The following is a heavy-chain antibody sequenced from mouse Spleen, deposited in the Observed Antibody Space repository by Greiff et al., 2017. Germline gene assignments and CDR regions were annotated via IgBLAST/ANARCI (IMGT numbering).Heavy chain of an antibody. CDR2: IRNKANGYTT. CDR3: ARWGEAMDY. V-gene: IGHV7-3*01. Sequence: EVQVVESGGGLVQPGGSLSLSCAASGFTFTDYYMSWVRQPPGKALEWLGFIRNKANGYTTEYSASVKGRFTISRDNSQSILYLQMNALRAEDSATYYCARWGEAMDYWGQGTSVTVSS. J-gene: IGHJ4*01. CDR1: GFTFTDYY.